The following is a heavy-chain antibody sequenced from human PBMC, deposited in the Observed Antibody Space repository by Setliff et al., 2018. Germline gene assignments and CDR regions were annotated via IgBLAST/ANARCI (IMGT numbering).Heavy chain of an antibody. D-gene: IGHD3-10*01. V-gene: IGHV4-34*01. CDR2: INHYGST. CDR3: ARRWNFGPYGSGIHDGFDM. CDR1: DGSFSDYY. J-gene: IGHJ3*02. Sequence: SETLSLTCAVYDGSFSDYYWSRIRQPPGKGLEWIGEINHYGSTKYKSSLKSRVTISVDTSKNQFSLKLNSVTAADTAVYYCARRWNFGPYGSGIHDGFDMWGQGTMVTVS.